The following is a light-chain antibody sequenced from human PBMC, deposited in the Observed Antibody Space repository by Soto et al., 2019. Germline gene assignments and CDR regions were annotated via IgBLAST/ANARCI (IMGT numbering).Light chain of an antibody. V-gene: IGLV2-11*01. Sequence: QSALTQPASVSGSPGQSITISCTGTSSDVGGYNYVSWYQHHAGKAPRLMIYDVSKRPSGVPDRFSGSKSGNTASLTISGLQAEDEADYYCCSYAGSYTYWVFGGGTKLTVL. CDR2: DVS. CDR3: CSYAGSYTYWV. J-gene: IGLJ3*02. CDR1: SSDVGGYNY.